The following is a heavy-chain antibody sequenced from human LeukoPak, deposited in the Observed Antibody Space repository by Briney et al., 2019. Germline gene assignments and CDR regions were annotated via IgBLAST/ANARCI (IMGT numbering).Heavy chain of an antibody. D-gene: IGHD3-10*01. CDR1: GFTFSSYS. J-gene: IGHJ6*03. CDR2: IGTRSSSK. CDR3: AREQYGHQDMDV. V-gene: IGHV3-21*01. Sequence: PGGSLRLSCAASGFTFSSYSMNWVRQAPGKGLEWVSSIGTRSSSKYYADSLKGRFTTSRDNAKNSLYLQMNSLRAEDTAVYYCAREQYGHQDMDVWGKGTTVTVSS.